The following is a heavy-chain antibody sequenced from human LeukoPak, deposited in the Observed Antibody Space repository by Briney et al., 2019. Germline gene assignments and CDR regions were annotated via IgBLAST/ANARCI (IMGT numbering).Heavy chain of an antibody. V-gene: IGHV3-66*01. J-gene: IGHJ4*02. CDR1: GFTDSSNY. Sequence: GGSLTLSCAVSGFTDSSNYMSWVRQAPGKGLEWVSVIYSGGSTYYADSVKGRFTISRDNSKNTLYLQMNSLRAEDTAVYYCAREYRGEYYFAYWGQGTLVTVSS. CDR2: IYSGGST. D-gene: IGHD3-10*01. CDR3: AREYRGEYYFAY.